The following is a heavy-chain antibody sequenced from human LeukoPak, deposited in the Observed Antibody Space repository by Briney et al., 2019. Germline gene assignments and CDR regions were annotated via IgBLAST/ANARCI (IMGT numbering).Heavy chain of an antibody. D-gene: IGHD2-8*02. J-gene: IGHJ4*02. Sequence: SGGSLLLSCAASGFTFSSYGMHWVRPAPGKGLEWVAVIWYDGSNKYYADSVKGRFTISRDNSKNTLYLQMNSLRAEDTAVYYCARAAAGGVYFDYWGQGTLVTVSS. CDR1: GFTFSSYG. CDR2: IWYDGSNK. CDR3: ARAAAGGVYFDY. V-gene: IGHV3-33*01.